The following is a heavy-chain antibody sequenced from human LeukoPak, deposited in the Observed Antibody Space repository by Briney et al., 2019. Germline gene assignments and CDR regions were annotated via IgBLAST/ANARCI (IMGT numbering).Heavy chain of an antibody. CDR1: GFTFSSYS. J-gene: IGHJ5*02. V-gene: IGHV3-48*01. CDR2: ISSSSSTI. CDR3: ARGRYLDP. D-gene: IGHD2-2*02. Sequence: GGSLRLSCAASGFTFSSYSMNWVRQAPGKGLEWVSYISSSSSTIYYADSVKGRFTISRDNAKNSLYLQMNSLRAEDTAVYYCARGRYLDPWGQGTLVTVSS.